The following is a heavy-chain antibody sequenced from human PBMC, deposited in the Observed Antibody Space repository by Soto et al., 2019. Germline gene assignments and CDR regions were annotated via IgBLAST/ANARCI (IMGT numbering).Heavy chain of an antibody. CDR1: GYNFTNYW. D-gene: IGHD4-17*01. V-gene: IGHV5-51*01. CDR3: ARHEGPTVLFYYGMDV. J-gene: IGHJ6*02. Sequence: GESLKISCKGSGYNFTNYWIGWVRQMPGKGLEWMGIIYPGDSDTRYSPSFQGQVTISADKSISAAYLQWSSLKASDTAMYYCARHEGPTVLFYYGMDVWGQGTTVTVSS. CDR2: IYPGDSDT.